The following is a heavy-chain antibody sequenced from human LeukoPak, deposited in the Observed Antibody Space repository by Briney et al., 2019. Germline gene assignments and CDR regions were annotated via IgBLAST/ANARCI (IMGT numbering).Heavy chain of an antibody. CDR2: IRSIGYGGTT. J-gene: IGHJ4*02. CDR1: GFTFGDHA. Sequence: GGSLRLSCSASGFTFGDHAMSWVRQAPGKGLEWVGFIRSIGYGGTTEYAASVEGRFSLSRDDSKSFVYLQMSSLKAEDTAVYYCTRARSGNDFDYWGQGTLVTVSS. V-gene: IGHV3-49*04. D-gene: IGHD3-10*01. CDR3: TRARSGNDFDY.